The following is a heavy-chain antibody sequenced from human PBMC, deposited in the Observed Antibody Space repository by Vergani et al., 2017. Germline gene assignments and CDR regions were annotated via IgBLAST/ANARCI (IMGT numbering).Heavy chain of an antibody. J-gene: IGHJ4*02. CDR1: GESFSRFY. CDR2: INNDGHT. CDR3: AVRLRVYLGGGVIVTKRTFDY. V-gene: IGHV4-34*02. D-gene: IGHD3-10*01. Sequence: QVQLQQWGAGVVKPSGPLSLTCAVFGESFSRFYWSWIRQPPGKGLEWIGEINNDGHTNYNPSLESRVTVSRDTAKNQFSLNLMSVTAADTAMYYCAVRLRVYLGGGVIVTKRTFDYWSQGSLVTVSS.